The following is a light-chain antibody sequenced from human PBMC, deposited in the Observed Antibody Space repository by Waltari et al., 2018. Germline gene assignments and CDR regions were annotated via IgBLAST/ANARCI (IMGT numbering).Light chain of an antibody. CDR3: HVWHPHVDPGV. V-gene: IGLV3-21*04. CDR2: YDR. Sequence: SYVVTQPPSVSLPPGQPATTPCRGDHLWTLRVHLYQQKAGQAPVLVIFYDRDRPPGIPDRFSGSNSGNTATLTISRVEAGDEARYYCHVWHPHVDPGVFGTGTEVTVL. J-gene: IGLJ1*01. CDR1: HLWTLR.